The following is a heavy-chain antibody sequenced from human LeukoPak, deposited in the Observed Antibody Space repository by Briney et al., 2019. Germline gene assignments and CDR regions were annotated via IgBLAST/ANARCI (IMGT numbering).Heavy chain of an antibody. Sequence: SQTLSLTCTVSGDSISSGSSYWSWIRQPPGKGLEWIGYIYHSGNTYYNPSLKSRVTISVDTSKNQFFLKLSSVAAADTAVYYCARLGDCSSASCYKGFDSWGQGTLVTVSS. CDR1: GDSISSGSSY. J-gene: IGHJ4*02. V-gene: IGHV4-30-2*03. CDR2: IYHSGNT. CDR3: ARLGDCSSASCYKGFDS. D-gene: IGHD2-2*02.